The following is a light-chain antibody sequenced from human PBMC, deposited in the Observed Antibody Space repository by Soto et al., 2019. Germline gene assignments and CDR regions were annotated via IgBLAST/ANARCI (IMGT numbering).Light chain of an antibody. V-gene: IGLV1-44*01. CDR3: ATWDDSLNGWV. CDR2: GDS. Sequence: QSVLTQPPSASGTPGQRVTISCSGSNSNIGSNIVNWYQQLPGTAPKLLIYGDSQCPSGVPDRFSGSKSGTSASLAISGLQSEDEADFYCATWDDSLNGWVFGGGTKVTVL. J-gene: IGLJ3*02. CDR1: NSNIGSNI.